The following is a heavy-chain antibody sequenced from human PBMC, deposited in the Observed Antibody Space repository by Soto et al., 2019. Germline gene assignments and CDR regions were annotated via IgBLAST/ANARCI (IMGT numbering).Heavy chain of an antibody. J-gene: IGHJ4*02. V-gene: IGHV1-2*02. CDR3: ARDSRRVGYGDYLI. Sequence: QVQLVQSGAEVKKPGDSVKVSCKASGYTFVDYYLHWVRQAPGQGLEWMGWVNPNSGTTNYAQKFQGRVIMITDTSTTTAYMQLSRLRADDTAVYFCARDSRRVGYGDYLIWGQATLVTVSS. D-gene: IGHD4-17*01. CDR1: GYTFVDYY. CDR2: VNPNSGTT.